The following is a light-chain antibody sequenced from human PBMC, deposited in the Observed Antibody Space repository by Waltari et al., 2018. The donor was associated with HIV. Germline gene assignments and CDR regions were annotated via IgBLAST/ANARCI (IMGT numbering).Light chain of an antibody. CDR2: ATS. J-gene: IGKJ1*01. CDR3: QQYATSPT. CDR1: QIIRDNF. Sequence: DILLTQTPGTLSLSPGQRATLSCWASQIIRDNFLAWYQLRPGQAPRLLMFATSSRATGIPDRFTGSGSGTEFSLTIARLEPEDYAVYYCQQYATSPTFGNGTKVEV. V-gene: IGKV3-20*01.